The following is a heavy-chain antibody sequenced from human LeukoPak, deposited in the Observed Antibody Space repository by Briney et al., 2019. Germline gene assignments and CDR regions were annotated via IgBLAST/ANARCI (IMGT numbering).Heavy chain of an antibody. CDR1: GFTFNNYG. D-gene: IGHD6-19*01. CDR2: IWYDGNSK. Sequence: GGSLRLSCAASGFTFNNYGMHWVRQAPGKGLEWVAVIWYDGNSKYYAVSVKGRFTVSRDNSKNTLYLQMNSLRAEDTAVYYCAKDLGAQWASYYFDYWGQGTLVTVSS. CDR3: AKDLGAQWASYYFDY. V-gene: IGHV3-33*03. J-gene: IGHJ4*02.